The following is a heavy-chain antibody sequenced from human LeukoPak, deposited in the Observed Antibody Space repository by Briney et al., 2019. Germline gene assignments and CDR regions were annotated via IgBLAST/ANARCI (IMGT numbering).Heavy chain of an antibody. V-gene: IGHV3-23*01. J-gene: IGHJ4*02. CDR3: AKYWVDTVLVPFDY. D-gene: IGHD5-18*01. CDR1: GFTFSSYA. Sequence: SGGSLRLSGAASGFTFSSYAMSWVRQAPGKGLEWVSGIIANGVNTYYADSVQGRFTISRDNSKNTLYLQMNSLRAEDTAVYYCAKYWVDTVLVPFDYWGQGTLVTVSS. CDR2: IIANGVNT.